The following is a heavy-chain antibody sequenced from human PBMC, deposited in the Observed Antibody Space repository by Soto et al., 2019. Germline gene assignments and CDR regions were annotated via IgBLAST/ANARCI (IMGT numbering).Heavy chain of an antibody. D-gene: IGHD3-3*01. V-gene: IGHV4-59*08. Sequence: QVQLQESGPGLVKPSETLSLTCSVSGGSIGSYYRSWIRQPPGKGLEWIGYIYYSGSTNYNPSLKSRVTISVDPSKTQFSLKLSSVTAADTAVYYCARGGWRQIDYWGQGTLVTVSS. CDR2: IYYSGST. CDR3: ARGGWRQIDY. J-gene: IGHJ4*02. CDR1: GGSIGSYY.